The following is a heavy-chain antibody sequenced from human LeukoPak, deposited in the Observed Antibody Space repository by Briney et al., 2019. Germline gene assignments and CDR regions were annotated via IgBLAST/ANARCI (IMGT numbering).Heavy chain of an antibody. CDR1: GFTFSSYA. CDR3: AKDGITYYYDSSGYYYIY. J-gene: IGHJ4*02. Sequence: PGGSLRLSRAASGFTFSSYAMSWVRQAPGKGLEWVSAISGSGGSTYYADSVKGRFTISRDNSKNTLYLQMNSLRAEDTAVYYCAKDGITYYYDSSGYYYIYWGQGTLVTVSS. D-gene: IGHD3-22*01. CDR2: ISGSGGST. V-gene: IGHV3-23*01.